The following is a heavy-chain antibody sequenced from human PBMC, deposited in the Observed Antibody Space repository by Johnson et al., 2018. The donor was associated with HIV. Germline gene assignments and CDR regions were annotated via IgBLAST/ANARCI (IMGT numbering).Heavy chain of an antibody. V-gene: IGHV3-23*04. J-gene: IGHJ3*02. CDR1: GFTFSSYA. D-gene: IGHD3-3*01. Sequence: VQLVESRGVLVQPGGSLRLSCAASGFTFSSYAMSWVRQAPGKGLEWVSAISGSGGSTYYADSVKGRFTISRDNSKNTLYLQMNSLRAEDTAVYYCATSYLEWLFDDGHAFDIWGQGTMVTVSS. CDR3: ATSYLEWLFDDGHAFDI. CDR2: ISGSGGST.